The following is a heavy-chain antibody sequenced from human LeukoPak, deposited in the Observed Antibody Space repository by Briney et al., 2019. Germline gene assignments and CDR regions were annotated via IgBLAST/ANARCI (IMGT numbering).Heavy chain of an antibody. D-gene: IGHD5-18*01. V-gene: IGHV4-39*07. J-gene: IGHJ6*03. CDR2: IYYSGST. CDR1: GGSISSSSYY. CDR3: ARDQLGYSYAYYYYYYMDV. Sequence: SETLSLTCTVSGGSISSSSYYWGWIRQPPGKGLEWIGSIYYSGSTYYNPSLKSRVTISVDTSKNQFSLKLSSVTAADTAVYYCARDQLGYSYAYYYYYYMDVWGKGTTVTVSS.